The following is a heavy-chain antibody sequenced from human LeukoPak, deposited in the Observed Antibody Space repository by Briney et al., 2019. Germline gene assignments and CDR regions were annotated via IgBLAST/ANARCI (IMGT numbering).Heavy chain of an antibody. CDR3: ARDPVVVPAAGGAFDI. D-gene: IGHD2-2*01. V-gene: IGHV1-69*05. J-gene: IGHJ3*02. CDR1: GGTFSSYA. Sequence: SVKVSCKASGGTFSSYAISWVRQAPGQGLEWMGGIIPIFGTANYAQKFQGRVTITTDESTSTAYMELSSLRSEDTAVYYCARDPVVVPAAGGAFDIWGQGAMVTVSS. CDR2: IIPIFGTA.